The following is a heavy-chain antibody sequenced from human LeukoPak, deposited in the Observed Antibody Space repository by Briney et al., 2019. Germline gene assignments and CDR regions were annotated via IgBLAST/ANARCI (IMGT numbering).Heavy chain of an antibody. V-gene: IGHV4-61*01. CDR1: GGSVSSGSCY. CDR2: IYYSGST. Sequence: SETLSLTCTVSGGSVSSGSCYWSWIRQPPGKGLEWIGYIYYSGSTKYNPSLKSRVTISGDTSKNQFSLKLSSVTAADTAVYYCATTPARGQYFDYWGQGTLVTVSS. D-gene: IGHD1-26*01. CDR3: ATTPARGQYFDY. J-gene: IGHJ4*02.